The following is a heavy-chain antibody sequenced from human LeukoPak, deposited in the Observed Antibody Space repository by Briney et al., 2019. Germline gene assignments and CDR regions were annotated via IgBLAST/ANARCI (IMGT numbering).Heavy chain of an antibody. CDR3: ARGGGYDSSGEFDY. D-gene: IGHD3-22*01. V-gene: IGHV4-59*01. J-gene: IGHJ4*02. Sequence: PLGTLCLTCTVSGGSIRRYYLSWIRRPPGTGLEWSGYIYYSGSTNYIPSLKSRVTISVVTSKNQFSLKLSSVTAADTAVYYCARGGGYDSSGEFDYWGQGTLVTVSS. CDR1: GGSIRRYY. CDR2: IYYSGST.